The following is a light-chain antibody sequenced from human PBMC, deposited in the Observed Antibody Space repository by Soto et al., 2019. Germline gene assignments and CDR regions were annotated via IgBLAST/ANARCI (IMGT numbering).Light chain of an antibody. CDR2: NND. CDR1: SSNIGTYT. CDR3: SSYAGNNKLV. J-gene: IGLJ2*01. Sequence: QSVLTQPPSASGTPGQRVTISCSGSSSNIGTYTVNWYQQLPGTAPKLLIYNNDQRPSGVPDRFSGFKSGTAASLTVSGLQAEDEADYYCSSYAGNNKLVFGGGTKLTVL. V-gene: IGLV1-44*01.